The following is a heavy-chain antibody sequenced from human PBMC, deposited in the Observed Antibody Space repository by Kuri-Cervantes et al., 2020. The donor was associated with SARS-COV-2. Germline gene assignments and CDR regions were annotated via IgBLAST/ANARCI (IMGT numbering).Heavy chain of an antibody. CDR1: GFTFSGHW. J-gene: IGHJ4*02. D-gene: IGHD5-18*01. CDR3: ARDCPFVDTAMWSY. Sequence: GESLKISCAASGFTFSGHWIHWVRQAPGKGLVWVSRINPDGSYTNNADSVKGRFTLSRDNAKNMLFLQMNSLRAEDTAVYYCARDCPFVDTAMWSYWGQGTLVTVSS. V-gene: IGHV3-74*01. CDR2: INPDGSYT.